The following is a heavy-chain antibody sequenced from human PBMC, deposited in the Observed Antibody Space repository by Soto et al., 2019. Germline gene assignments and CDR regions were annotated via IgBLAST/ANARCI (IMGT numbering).Heavy chain of an antibody. Sequence: PGGAMRPSCAPSGFAFGDYTMHWVRQAPGKGLEWVSLISWDGGSTYYADSVKGRFTISRDNSKNSLYLQMNSLRTEDTALYYCAKDMLLPPMTTVTTPGYGMDVWGQGTTVTVSS. V-gene: IGHV3-43*01. J-gene: IGHJ6*02. CDR2: ISWDGGST. D-gene: IGHD4-17*01. CDR3: AKDMLLPPMTTVTTPGYGMDV. CDR1: GFAFGDYT.